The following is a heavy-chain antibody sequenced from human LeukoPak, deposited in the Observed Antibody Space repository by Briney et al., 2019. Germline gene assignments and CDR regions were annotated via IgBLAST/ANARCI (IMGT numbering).Heavy chain of an antibody. V-gene: IGHV1-46*01. CDR1: GYTFTNYY. CDR3: ARGYNSGFDY. Sequence: ASVKVSRKASGYTFTNYYMHWVRQAPGQGLEWMGVIIPSGGRTGYAQKVQGRVTMTRDTSTATVYMELSSLRSEDTAVYYCARGYNSGFDYWGQGTLVTVSS. CDR2: IIPSGGRT. D-gene: IGHD6-19*01. J-gene: IGHJ4*02.